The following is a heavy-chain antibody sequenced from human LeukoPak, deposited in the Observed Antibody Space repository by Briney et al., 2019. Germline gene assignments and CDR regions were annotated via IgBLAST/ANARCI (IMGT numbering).Heavy chain of an antibody. V-gene: IGHV3-23*01. CDR1: GFTFSSYA. D-gene: IGHD3-10*01. J-gene: IGHJ4*02. Sequence: GGSLRLSCAASGFTFSSYAMSWVRQAPGKGLEWVSAISGSGGSTYYADSVKGRLTISRDNSKNTLYLQMNSLRAEDTAVYYCARDQTHYYYGSGSYLGYWGQGTLVTVSS. CDR2: ISGSGGST. CDR3: ARDQTHYYYGSGSYLGY.